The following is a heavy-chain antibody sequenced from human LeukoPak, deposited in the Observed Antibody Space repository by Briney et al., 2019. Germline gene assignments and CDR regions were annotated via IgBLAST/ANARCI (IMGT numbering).Heavy chain of an antibody. V-gene: IGHV4-59*12. D-gene: IGHD6-19*01. Sequence: SETLSLTCTVSGGSISSYYWSWIRQPPGKGLEWIGYTYYSGSTNYNPSLKSRVTISVDTSKNQFSLKLNSVTAADTAVYYCARGFSGKQWPTRKSSDGMDVWGQGTTVIVSS. CDR3: ARGFSGKQWPTRKSSDGMDV. CDR1: GGSISSYY. J-gene: IGHJ6*02. CDR2: TYYSGST.